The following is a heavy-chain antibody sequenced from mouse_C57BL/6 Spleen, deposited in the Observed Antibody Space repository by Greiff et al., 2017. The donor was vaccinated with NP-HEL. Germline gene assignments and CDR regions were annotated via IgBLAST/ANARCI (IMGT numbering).Heavy chain of an antibody. D-gene: IGHD1-1*02. Sequence: VQLQQPGAELVRPGTSVKLSCKASGYTFTSYWMHWVKQRPGQGLEWIGVIDPSDSYTNYNQKFKGKATLTVDTSSSTAYMQLSSLTSEDSAVYYCARSEGGYYLDYWGQGTTLTVSS. CDR2: IDPSDSYT. CDR3: ARSEGGYYLDY. V-gene: IGHV1-59*01. J-gene: IGHJ2*01. CDR1: GYTFTSYW.